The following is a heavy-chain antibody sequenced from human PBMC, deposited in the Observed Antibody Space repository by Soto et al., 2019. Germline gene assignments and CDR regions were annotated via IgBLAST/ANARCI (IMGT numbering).Heavy chain of an antibody. V-gene: IGHV1-2*04. CDR2: ISPNSGGT. Sequence: ASVKVSCEASGYTFTDYYMHWVRQAPGQGLEWMGWISPNSGGTKYAQKFQAWVTMTADTSISTAYLELSRLRSDHTAVYYCAREIRSGYYKYWYFDLWGRGTLVTVSS. D-gene: IGHD3-3*01. J-gene: IGHJ2*01. CDR3: AREIRSGYYKYWYFDL. CDR1: GYTFTDYY.